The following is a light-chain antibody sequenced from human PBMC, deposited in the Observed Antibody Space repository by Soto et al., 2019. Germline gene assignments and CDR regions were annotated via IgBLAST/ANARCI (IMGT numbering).Light chain of an antibody. CDR3: QQSYSTLGT. V-gene: IGKV3D-15*01. Sequence: EIVMTQSPATLSVSPGERATLSCRASQSVNIYLAWYQQKPGQAPRLLIFGASSRATGIPARFSGSGSGTEFNLTISSLQSEDFATYYCQQSYSTLGTFGQGTKLEIK. CDR1: QSVNIY. J-gene: IGKJ2*01. CDR2: GAS.